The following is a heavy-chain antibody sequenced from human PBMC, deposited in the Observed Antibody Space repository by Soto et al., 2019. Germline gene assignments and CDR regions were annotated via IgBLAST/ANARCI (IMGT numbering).Heavy chain of an antibody. CDR3: ASLPGIAAAGTPMFDS. V-gene: IGHV3-33*01. J-gene: IGHJ4*02. Sequence: QVQLVESGGGVVQPGRSLRLSCAASGFTFNSYGMHWVRQAPGKGLEWVAVIWYDGSNKYYADSVKGRFTISRDNSKNTLYLQMNSLRVEDTAVYYCASLPGIAAAGTPMFDSWGQGTLVTVSS. D-gene: IGHD6-13*01. CDR2: IWYDGSNK. CDR1: GFTFNSYG.